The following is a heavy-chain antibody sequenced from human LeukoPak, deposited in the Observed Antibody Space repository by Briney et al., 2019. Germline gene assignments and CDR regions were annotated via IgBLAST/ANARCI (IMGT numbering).Heavy chain of an antibody. CDR3: ARDNSVRDEAWWFNP. D-gene: IGHD5-24*01. CDR1: GYTFTSNY. CDR2: ISPSGGST. V-gene: IGHV1-46*01. J-gene: IGHJ5*02. Sequence: VASVTVSCKAFGYTFTSNYMHWVRQAPGQGREWMGVISPSGGSTTYAQKFQGRVTLTRDMSTSTDYLELSSLRSEDTAVYYCARDNSVRDEAWWFNPWGQGTLVTVSS.